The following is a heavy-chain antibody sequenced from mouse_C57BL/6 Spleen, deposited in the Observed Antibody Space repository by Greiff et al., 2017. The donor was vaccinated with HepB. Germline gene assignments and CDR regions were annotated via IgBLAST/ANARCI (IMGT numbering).Heavy chain of an antibody. D-gene: IGHD2-1*01. CDR3: AREDLLSYAMDY. V-gene: IGHV1-54*01. CDR1: GYAFTNYL. Sequence: QVQLQQSGAELVRPGTSVKVSCKASGYAFTNYLIEWVKQRPGQGLEWIGVINPGSGGTNYNEKFKGKATLTADKSSSTAYMQRSSLTSEDSAVYFCAREDLLSYAMDYWGQGTSVTVSS. J-gene: IGHJ4*01. CDR2: INPGSGGT.